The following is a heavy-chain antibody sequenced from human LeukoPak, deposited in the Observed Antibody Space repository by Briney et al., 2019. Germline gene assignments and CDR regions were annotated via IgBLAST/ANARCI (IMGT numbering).Heavy chain of an antibody. Sequence: PSQTLSLTCTVSGGSISSGSYYWSWIRQPAGKGLEWIGRIYTSGSTNYNPSLKSRVTISVDTSKNQFSLKLSSVTAADTAVYYCAREGYCSGGSCFNFDYWGQGTLVTVSS. J-gene: IGHJ4*02. CDR3: AREGYCSGGSCFNFDY. D-gene: IGHD2-15*01. CDR1: GGSISSGSYY. V-gene: IGHV4-61*02. CDR2: IYTSGST.